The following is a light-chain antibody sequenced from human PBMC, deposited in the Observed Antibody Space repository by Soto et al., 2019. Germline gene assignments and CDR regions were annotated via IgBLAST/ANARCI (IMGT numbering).Light chain of an antibody. J-gene: IGKJ4*01. CDR1: QSLSGQ. CDR3: QQRCDWPLT. V-gene: IGKV3-11*01. CDR2: DAS. Sequence: EIVITHSPATLSFSPVDRATLSCRASQSLSGQLAWYQQKPGQAPRLLIYDASNRATGIPARFSGSGSATDFTLTISSLEPEDFAVYFCQQRCDWPLTFGGGTKVDIK.